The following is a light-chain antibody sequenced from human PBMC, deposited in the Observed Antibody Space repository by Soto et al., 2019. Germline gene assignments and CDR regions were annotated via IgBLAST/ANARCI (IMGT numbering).Light chain of an antibody. V-gene: IGLV1-47*01. J-gene: IGLJ1*01. CDR2: RNN. CDR3: AAWDDSLSGYV. CDR1: SSNIGSNY. Sequence: QSVLTQPPSASGTPGQRVTFSCSGSSSNIGSNYVYWYQQLPGTAPKLLISRNNQRPSGVPDRFSGSKSGTSASLAISGLRSEDEADYYCAAWDDSLSGYVFGTGTKLTVL.